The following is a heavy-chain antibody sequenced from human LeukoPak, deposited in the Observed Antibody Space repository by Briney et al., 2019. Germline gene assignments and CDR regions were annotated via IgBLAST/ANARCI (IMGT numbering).Heavy chain of an antibody. Sequence: GESLKISCKGSGYSFTSYWIGWVRQMPGKGLEWMGIIYPGDSDTKYGPSFQGQVTISADKSISTAYLQWSSLKASDTAMYYCSRSNYYDSSGYNGAFDLWGQGTLVTVSS. CDR3: SRSNYYDSSGYNGAFDL. D-gene: IGHD3-22*01. J-gene: IGHJ4*02. CDR1: GYSFTSYW. V-gene: IGHV5-51*01. CDR2: IYPGDSDT.